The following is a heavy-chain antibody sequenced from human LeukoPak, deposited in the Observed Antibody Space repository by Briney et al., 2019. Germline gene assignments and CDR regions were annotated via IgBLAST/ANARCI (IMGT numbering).Heavy chain of an antibody. J-gene: IGHJ5*01. D-gene: IGHD3-10*01. V-gene: IGHV3-33*01. Sequence: PGGSLRLSCAASGFTFSNYGMHWVRQAPGKGLDWVAGIRYDGNEELYADSVRGRFTLSRDNSRHILYLQMNSLSPEDTATYYCTPENDPSGKMGRFDPWGQGTLVTVSS. CDR1: GFTFSNYG. CDR2: IRYDGNEE. CDR3: TPENDPSGKMGRFDP.